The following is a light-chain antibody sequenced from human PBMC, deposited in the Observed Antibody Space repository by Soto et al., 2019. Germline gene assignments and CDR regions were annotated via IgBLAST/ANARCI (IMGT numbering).Light chain of an antibody. CDR3: TSWTTSTTMI. J-gene: IGLJ2*01. Sequence: ALTQPASVSGSPGQSITISCTGTRSDIGAYNFVSWYQQHPGEVPKLMLYDVNVRPSGVSNRFSGSKSGNTASLTISGLQAEDEADYYCTSWTTSTTMIFGGGTQLTVL. CDR1: RSDIGAYNF. CDR2: DVN. V-gene: IGLV2-14*03.